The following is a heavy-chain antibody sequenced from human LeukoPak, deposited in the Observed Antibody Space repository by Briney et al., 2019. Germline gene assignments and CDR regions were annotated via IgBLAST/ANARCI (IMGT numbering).Heavy chain of an antibody. V-gene: IGHV3-23*01. Sequence: GGSLRLSCAASGFTFSTYAMNWVRQAPGKGLEWVSGISGSGGATYYADSVKGRFTISRDDPHNTLYLQMNSLRAEDTAVYFCARGGVDYYGSGTYYLMYYFDYWGQGALFTVSS. J-gene: IGHJ4*02. CDR3: ARGGVDYYGSGTYYLMYYFDY. D-gene: IGHD3-10*01. CDR1: GFTFSTYA. CDR2: ISGSGGAT.